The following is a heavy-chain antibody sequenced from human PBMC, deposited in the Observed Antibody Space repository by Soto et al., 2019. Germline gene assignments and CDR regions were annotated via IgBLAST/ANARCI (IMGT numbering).Heavy chain of an antibody. V-gene: IGHV3-53*01. D-gene: IGHD3-22*01. CDR2: FYTDGSR. CDR1: GFSVSSNY. Sequence: EVQLVESGGGLIQPGGSLRLSCAASGFSVSSNYMSWVRQAPGMGLEWVSVFYTDGSRYYADSVKGRCTMSRDTSKNTLNLQMNSLRAEDTAVYYCTREDYYGSKMHGMDVWGQGTTVTVSS. J-gene: IGHJ6*02. CDR3: TREDYYGSKMHGMDV.